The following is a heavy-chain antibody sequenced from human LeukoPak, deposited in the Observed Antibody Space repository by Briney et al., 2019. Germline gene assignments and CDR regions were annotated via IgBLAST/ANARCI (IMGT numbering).Heavy chain of an antibody. CDR3: ARVLQNYYHMDV. CDR2: IYDSGSA. CDR1: GVSINSHY. Sequence: SETLSLTCTVSGVSINSHYWSWIRQPPGKGLEWIGFIYDSGSANYKSSLKSRVTMTVDTSKNQFSLKLNSVSAADTAVYYCARVLQNYYHMDVWGKGTTVTVSS. J-gene: IGHJ6*03. D-gene: IGHD3-3*01. V-gene: IGHV4-59*11.